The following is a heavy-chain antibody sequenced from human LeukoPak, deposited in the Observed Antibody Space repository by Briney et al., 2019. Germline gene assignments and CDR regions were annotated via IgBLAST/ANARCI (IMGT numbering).Heavy chain of an antibody. CDR1: GFTFSSYW. V-gene: IGHV3-74*01. J-gene: IGHJ4*02. Sequence: PGGSLRHSCAPSGFTFSSYWMHWVRQAPGKGLVWVSRINSDGSSTSYADSVKGRFTISRDNAKNTLYLQMNSLRAEDTAVYYCARGSTLTTLVYWGQGTLVTVSS. CDR3: ARGSTLTTLVY. D-gene: IGHD4-11*01. CDR2: INSDGSST.